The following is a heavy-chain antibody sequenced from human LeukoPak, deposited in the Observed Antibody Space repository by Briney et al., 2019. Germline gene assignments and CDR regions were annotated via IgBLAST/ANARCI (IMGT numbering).Heavy chain of an antibody. CDR2: IIPIFGTA. CDR1: GGTFSSYA. D-gene: IGHD3-9*01. CDR3: ARDLTGLRGNWFDP. J-gene: IGHJ5*02. V-gene: IGHV1-69*13. Sequence: SVKVSCKASGGTFSSYAISWVRQAPGQGLEWMGGIIPIFGTANYAQKFQGRVTITADESTSTAYMELSSLRSEDTAVYYCARDLTGLRGNWFDPWGQGTLVTVSS.